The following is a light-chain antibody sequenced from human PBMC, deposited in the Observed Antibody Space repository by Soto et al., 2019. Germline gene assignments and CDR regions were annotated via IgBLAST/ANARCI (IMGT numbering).Light chain of an antibody. CDR2: GAS. Sequence: EIVLTQSPGTLSLSPGERATLSSRASQSVSSSYLAWYQQKPGQAPRLLIYGASSRATGIPDRFSGSGSGTDFTLTISRLEPEDFAVYYCQQYGSSRFGQGTKLEIK. J-gene: IGKJ2*03. V-gene: IGKV3-20*01. CDR3: QQYGSSR. CDR1: QSVSSSY.